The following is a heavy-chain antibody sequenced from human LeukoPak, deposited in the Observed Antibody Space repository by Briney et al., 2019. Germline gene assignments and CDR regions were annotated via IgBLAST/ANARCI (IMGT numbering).Heavy chain of an antibody. V-gene: IGHV4-59*08. CDR2: IYYSGST. Sequence: SETLSLTCTVSGGSISSYYWSWIRQPPGKGLEWIGYIYYSGSTNYNPSLKSRVTISVDTSKNQFSLKLSSVTAADTAVYYCARQAPCSGGSCYYFDYWGQGTLVTVSS. CDR1: GGSISSYY. D-gene: IGHD2-15*01. J-gene: IGHJ4*02. CDR3: ARQAPCSGGSCYYFDY.